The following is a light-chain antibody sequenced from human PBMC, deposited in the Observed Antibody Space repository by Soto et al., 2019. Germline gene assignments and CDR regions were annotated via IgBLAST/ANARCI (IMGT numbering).Light chain of an antibody. CDR1: QGISNY. J-gene: IGKJ3*01. V-gene: IGKV1-27*01. CDR3: HMYDMAPFT. CDR2: GAS. Sequence: DIPMTQSPSSLSAYLGDRVTITCRASQGISNYLAWYQQKPGRLPKLLLFGASTLQSGVPARFSGSGSGTLFTLTINGLLPEDVANYYCHMYDMAPFTFGPGTKVDFK.